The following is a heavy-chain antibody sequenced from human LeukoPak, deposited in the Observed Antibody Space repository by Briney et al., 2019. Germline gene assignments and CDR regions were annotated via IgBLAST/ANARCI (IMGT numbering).Heavy chain of an antibody. Sequence: PGGSLRLSCAASGFTFSSYAMHWVRQAPGKGLEWVAVISYDGSNKYYADSVKGRFTISRDNSKNTLYLQMNSLRAEDTAVYYCARDLSPRGYSYGHDAFDIWGQGTMVTVSS. D-gene: IGHD5-18*01. CDR2: ISYDGSNK. V-gene: IGHV3-30-3*01. CDR1: GFTFSSYA. J-gene: IGHJ3*02. CDR3: ARDLSPRGYSYGHDAFDI.